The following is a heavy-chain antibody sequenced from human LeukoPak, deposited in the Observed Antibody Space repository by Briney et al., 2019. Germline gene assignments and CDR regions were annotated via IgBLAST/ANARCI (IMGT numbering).Heavy chain of an antibody. V-gene: IGHV3-48*02. CDR3: ARDRSYYYYYGMDV. CDR2: ISSSSSTI. CDR1: GFTFGSYS. J-gene: IGHJ6*02. Sequence: GGSLRLSCAASGFTFGSYSMNWVRQAPGKGLEWVSYISSSSSTIYYADSVKGRFTISRDNAKNSLYLQMNSLRDEDTAVYYCARDRSYYYYYGMDVWGQGTTVTVSS.